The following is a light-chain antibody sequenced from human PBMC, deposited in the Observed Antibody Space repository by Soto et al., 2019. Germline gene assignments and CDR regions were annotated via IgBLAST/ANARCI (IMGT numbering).Light chain of an antibody. CDR1: SSNIGDNY. J-gene: IGLJ1*01. Sequence: SVLTQPPSVSAAPGQQVTISCSGSSSNIGDNYVSWYQHLPGTAPKLVVYDNDRRPSGIPGRFSGSKSGTSATLVITGLQTGDEADYYCGTWDDRLDGNYVFGTGTQLTVL. CDR2: DND. CDR3: GTWDDRLDGNYV. V-gene: IGLV1-51*01.